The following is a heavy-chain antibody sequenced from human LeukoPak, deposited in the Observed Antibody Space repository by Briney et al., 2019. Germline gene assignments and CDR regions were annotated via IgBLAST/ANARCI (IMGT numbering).Heavy chain of an antibody. D-gene: IGHD3-22*01. Sequence: GGSLRLSCAASGFTFSSYGMHWVRQAPGKGLEWVAVISYDGSNKYYADSVKGRFTISRDNSKNTLYLQMNSLRVEDTAVYYCAKGIHYYDSSGYYYWGQGTLVTVSS. CDR2: ISYDGSNK. CDR3: AKGIHYYDSSGYYY. V-gene: IGHV3-30*18. J-gene: IGHJ4*02. CDR1: GFTFSSYG.